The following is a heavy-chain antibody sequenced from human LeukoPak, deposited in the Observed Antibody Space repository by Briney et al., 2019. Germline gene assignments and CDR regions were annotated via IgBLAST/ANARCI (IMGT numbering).Heavy chain of an antibody. CDR3: ARETRVWYDSSGSLDY. J-gene: IGHJ4*02. CDR2: IGSSSSTI. D-gene: IGHD3-22*01. Sequence: GGSLRLSCAASGFTFSSYSMNWVRQAPGKGLEWVSYIGSSSSTINYADSVKGRFTISRDNAKNSLYLQMNSLRAEDTAVYYCARETRVWYDSSGSLDYWGQGTLVTVSS. V-gene: IGHV3-48*04. CDR1: GFTFSSYS.